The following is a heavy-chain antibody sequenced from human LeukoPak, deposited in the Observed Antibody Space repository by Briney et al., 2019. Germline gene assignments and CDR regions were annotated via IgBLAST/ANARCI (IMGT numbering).Heavy chain of an antibody. J-gene: IGHJ2*01. CDR2: INQSGST. CDR3: ASLGSGSYSRKNWYFDL. CDR1: GGSFSGYY. Sequence: MTSETLSLTCAVYGGSFSGYYWSWIRQPPGKGLEWIGEINQSGSTNYNPSLKSRVTISVDTSKNQFSLKLSSVIAADTAVYYCASLGSGSYSRKNWYFDLWGRGTLVTVSS. V-gene: IGHV4-34*01. D-gene: IGHD3-10*01.